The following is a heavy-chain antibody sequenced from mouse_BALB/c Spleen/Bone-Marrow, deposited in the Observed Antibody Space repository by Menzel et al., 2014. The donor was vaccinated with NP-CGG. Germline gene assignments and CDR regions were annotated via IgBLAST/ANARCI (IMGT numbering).Heavy chain of an antibody. J-gene: IGHJ3*01. Sequence: EVELMESGGGLVQPGGSLKLSCAASGFDFSRFWMSWVRQAPGKGLEWIGEINPDSSTINYTPSLKDKFIISRDNAKNTLFLQMSKVRSEDTALYYCARLRYHGFFAYWGQGTLVTVSA. CDR1: GFDFSRFW. V-gene: IGHV4-1*02. CDR2: INPDSSTI. D-gene: IGHD1-2*01. CDR3: ARLRYHGFFAY.